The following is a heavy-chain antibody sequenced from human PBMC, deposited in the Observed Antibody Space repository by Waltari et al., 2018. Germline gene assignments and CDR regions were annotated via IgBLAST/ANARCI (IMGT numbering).Heavy chain of an antibody. Sequence: QLQLRESGPGLLKPSETLSLTCSVSGHSIGSGYYYWGCLRQAPGKGLEWSGSIYFAGSTYYNPSLKSRLTISVDTSKNQFSLRLSSVTAADTAVYYCAREVGGSSWSTTPRGDAFDIWGQGTMVTVSS. CDR1: GHSIGSGYYY. CDR3: AREVGGSSWSTTPRGDAFDI. J-gene: IGHJ3*02. CDR2: IYFAGST. V-gene: IGHV4-39*07. D-gene: IGHD6-13*01.